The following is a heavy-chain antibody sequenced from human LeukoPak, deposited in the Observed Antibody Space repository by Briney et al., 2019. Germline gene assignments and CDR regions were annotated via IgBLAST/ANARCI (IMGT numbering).Heavy chain of an antibody. D-gene: IGHD5-18*01. CDR1: GCSISSSSYY. CDR2: IYYSGST. V-gene: IGHV4-39*01. Sequence: PSETLSLTCTVSGCSISSSSYYWGWIRQPPGKGLEWIGSIYYSGSTYYNPSLKSRVTISVDTSKNQFSLKLSSVTAADTAVYYCARHVPPNTAMVRNWGQGTLVTVSS. CDR3: ARHVPPNTAMVRN. J-gene: IGHJ4*02.